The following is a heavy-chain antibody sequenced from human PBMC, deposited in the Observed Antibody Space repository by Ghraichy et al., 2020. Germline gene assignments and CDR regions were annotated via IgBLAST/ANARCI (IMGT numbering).Heavy chain of an antibody. Sequence: SQTLSLTFVVSGDSISSSSYHWAWIRQSPGKGLEWTGSIQYRGSTFYDTSLQSRLTISVDTSKNQISLRLRSVTAADTAVYYCARHSRVPPHYHYYGMDVWGPGTRVTVS. D-gene: IGHD3-16*01. J-gene: IGHJ6*02. CDR3: ARHSRVPPHYHYYGMDV. CDR1: GDSISSSSYH. V-gene: IGHV4-39*01. CDR2: IQYRGST.